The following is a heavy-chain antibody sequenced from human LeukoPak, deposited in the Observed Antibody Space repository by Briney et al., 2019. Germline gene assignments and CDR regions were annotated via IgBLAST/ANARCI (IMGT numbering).Heavy chain of an antibody. CDR2: IKQDGSEK. CDR1: GFTFSSYW. CDR3: ATERAGERPRPLLSYYYMDV. J-gene: IGHJ6*03. D-gene: IGHD3-16*01. Sequence: GGSLRLSCAASGFTFSSYWMSWVRQAPGKGLEWVANIKQDGSEKHYVDSVKGRFTISRDNAKNSLYLQMNSLRAEDTAVYYCATERAGERPRPLLSYYYMDVWGKGTTVTISS. V-gene: IGHV3-7*01.